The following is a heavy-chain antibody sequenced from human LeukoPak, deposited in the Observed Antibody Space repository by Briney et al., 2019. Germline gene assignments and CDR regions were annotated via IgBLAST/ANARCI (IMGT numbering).Heavy chain of an antibody. D-gene: IGHD7-27*01. CDR1: GGSISSSSYW. V-gene: IGHV4-4*02. CDR3: ARSGLGFDY. CDR2: IYHGGST. Sequence: SGTLSLTCAVSGGSISSSSYWWSWVRPPPGKGLEWIGDIYHGGSTNYNPSLKSRVTISVDKSKNQFSLKLTSVTAADTAVYFCARSGLGFDYWGQGTLVSVSS. J-gene: IGHJ4*02.